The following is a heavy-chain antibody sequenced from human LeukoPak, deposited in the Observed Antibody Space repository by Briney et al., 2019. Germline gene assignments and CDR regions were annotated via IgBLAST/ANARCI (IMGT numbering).Heavy chain of an antibody. V-gene: IGHV4-38-2*02. CDR2: IYHSGST. D-gene: IGHD3-10*01. Sequence: SETLSLTCTVSGYSISSGYCWGWIRQPPGKGLEWIGSIYHSGSTYYTPSLKSRVTISVDTSKNQFSLKLSSVTAADTAVYYRARVGLRVRYYYGSGSGKGAFDIWGQGTMVTVSS. CDR3: ARVGLRVRYYYGSGSGKGAFDI. J-gene: IGHJ3*02. CDR1: GYSISSGYC.